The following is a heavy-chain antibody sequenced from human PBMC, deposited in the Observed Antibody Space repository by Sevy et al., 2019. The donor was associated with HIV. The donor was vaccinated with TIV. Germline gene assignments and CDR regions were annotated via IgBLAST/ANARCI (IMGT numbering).Heavy chain of an antibody. CDR1: GGSISSYY. J-gene: IGHJ6*02. CDR2: IYYSGST. V-gene: IGHV4-59*12. D-gene: IGHD2-15*01. CDR3: ARRGRWGQHYYYGMDV. Sequence: SETLSLTCTVSGGSISSYYWSWIRQPPGKGLEWIGYIYYSGSTNYNTSLKSRVTISVDTSKNQFSLKLSSVTAADTAGYYWARRGRWGQHYYYGMDVWGQGATVTVSS.